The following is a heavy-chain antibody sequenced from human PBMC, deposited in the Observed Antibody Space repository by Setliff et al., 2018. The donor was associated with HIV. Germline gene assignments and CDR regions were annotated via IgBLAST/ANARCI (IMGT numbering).Heavy chain of an antibody. CDR2: IYHSGST. CDR3: AREGDGIDF. J-gene: IGHJ4*02. Sequence: PSETLSLTCAVSGGSISSSNWWSWVRQPPGKGLEWIGEIYHSGSTNYNPSLKSRVTISIDKSKNQFSLKLTAVTAADSAVYYCAREGDGIDFWGQGTLVTVSS. CDR1: GGSISSSNW. V-gene: IGHV4-4*02. D-gene: IGHD2-21*02.